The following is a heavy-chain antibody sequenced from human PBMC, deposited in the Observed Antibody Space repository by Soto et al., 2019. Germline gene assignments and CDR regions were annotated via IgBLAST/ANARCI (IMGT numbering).Heavy chain of an antibody. J-gene: IGHJ4*02. CDR1: GGTFSSYA. CDR3: ARDGFGDYVFYFDY. D-gene: IGHD4-17*01. Sequence: QVQLVQSGAEEQKPGSSVKISCKASGGTFSSYAISWVRQAPGQGLEWMGGIIPIFGTANYAQKFQGRVTITADESTSTAYMELSSLRSEDTAVYYCARDGFGDYVFYFDYWGQGTLVTVSS. V-gene: IGHV1-69*01. CDR2: IIPIFGTA.